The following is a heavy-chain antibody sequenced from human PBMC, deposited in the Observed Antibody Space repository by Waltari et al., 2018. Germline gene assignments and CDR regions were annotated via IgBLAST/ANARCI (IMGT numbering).Heavy chain of an antibody. V-gene: IGHV3-53*01. CDR3: ARDPGGRYYFDY. J-gene: IGHJ4*02. Sequence: EVQLVESGGGLIPPGGSLRLSCAALGFTVSSTYMSWVRQAPGKGLEWVSVIYSGGNTYYADSVKGRFTISRDNSKNTLYLQMNSLRADDTAVYYCARDPGGRYYFDYWGQGSLVTVSS. D-gene: IGHD1-26*01. CDR2: IYSGGNT. CDR1: GFTVSSTY.